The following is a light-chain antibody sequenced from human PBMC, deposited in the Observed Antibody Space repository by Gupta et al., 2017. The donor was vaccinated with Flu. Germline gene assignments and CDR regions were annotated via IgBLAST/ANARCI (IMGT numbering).Light chain of an antibody. Sequence: EIVLRQTPATLSRFPGETVTLSCRASQNIRMNLAWFKQRPGQAPRLLIYGASTRDASIPDKFCGGGSGKDLTLTISSRQQEDFAVYYCQQNKVWAPYIFGQGTKLEIK. CDR1: QNIRMN. J-gene: IGKJ2*01. CDR2: GAS. V-gene: IGKV3-15*01. CDR3: QQNKVWAPYI.